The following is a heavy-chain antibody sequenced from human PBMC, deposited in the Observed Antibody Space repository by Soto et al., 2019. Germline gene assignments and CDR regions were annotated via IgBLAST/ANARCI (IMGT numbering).Heavy chain of an antibody. V-gene: IGHV1-24*01. CDR1: GYTLTELS. CDR2: FDPEDGET. J-gene: IGHJ4*02. D-gene: IGHD6-19*01. Sequence: GASVKVSCKVSGYTLTELSMHWVRQAPGKGLEWMGGFDPEDGETIYAQKFQGRVTMTEDTSTDTAYMELSSLRSEDTAVYYCATYIIAVASYYFDYGGQGTLVTVSS. CDR3: ATYIIAVASYYFDY.